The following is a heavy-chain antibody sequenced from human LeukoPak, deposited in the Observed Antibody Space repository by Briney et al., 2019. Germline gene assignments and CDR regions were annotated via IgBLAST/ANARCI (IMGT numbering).Heavy chain of an antibody. CDR2: VIPIFGSA. Sequence: SVKVSCKASGGTFTSHAISWVRLAPGQGLEWMGGVIPIFGSANYAEKFQGRVTIVADDSTSTVYMDLSSLRPDDTAVYYCARTGHLELQNWFDPWGQGTLVIVSS. V-gene: IGHV1-69*13. CDR1: GGTFTSHA. CDR3: ARTGHLELQNWFDP. D-gene: IGHD1-1*01. J-gene: IGHJ5*02.